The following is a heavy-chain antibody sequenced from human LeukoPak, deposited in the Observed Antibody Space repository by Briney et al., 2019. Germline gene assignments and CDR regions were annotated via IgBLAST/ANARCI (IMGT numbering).Heavy chain of an antibody. CDR2: IYPGDSET. CDR1: GYSFTSYW. CDR3: ARPRGYNAYDSFDY. V-gene: IGHV5-51*01. J-gene: IGHJ4*02. Sequence: GESLQISCKGSGYSFTSYWIAWVRRLPGKGLEWMGLIYPGDSETRYSPSFQGQVTISADKSISTAYLQWTSLKASDTATYYCARPRGYNAYDSFDYWGQGTLVTVSS. D-gene: IGHD5-12*01.